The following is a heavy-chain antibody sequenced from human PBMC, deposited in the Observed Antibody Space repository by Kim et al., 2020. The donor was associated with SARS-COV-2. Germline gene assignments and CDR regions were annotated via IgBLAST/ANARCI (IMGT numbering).Heavy chain of an antibody. CDR1: GGTFSSYA. V-gene: IGHV1-69*13. J-gene: IGHJ6*02. D-gene: IGHD3-10*01. Sequence: SVKVSCKASGGTFSSYAISWVRQAPGQGLELMGGIIPIFGTANYAQKFQGRVTITADESTSTAYMELSSLRSEDTAVYYCARAGGPMVRGVIKDFGYYYYGMDVWGQGTTVTVSS. CDR2: IIPIFGTA. CDR3: ARAGGPMVRGVIKDFGYYYYGMDV.